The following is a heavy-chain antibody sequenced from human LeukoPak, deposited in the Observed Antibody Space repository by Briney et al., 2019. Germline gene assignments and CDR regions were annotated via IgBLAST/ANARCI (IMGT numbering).Heavy chain of an antibody. V-gene: IGHV3-21*01. CDR2: ISSSSSYI. Sequence: PGGSLRLSCAASGFTFSSYSMNWVRQAPGKGLEWVSSISSSSSYIYYADSVKGRFTISRDNAKNSLYLQMNSLRAEDTAVNYCARSVVVAASPRWFDPWGQGTLVTVSS. CDR1: GFTFSSYS. J-gene: IGHJ5*02. D-gene: IGHD2-15*01. CDR3: ARSVVVAASPRWFDP.